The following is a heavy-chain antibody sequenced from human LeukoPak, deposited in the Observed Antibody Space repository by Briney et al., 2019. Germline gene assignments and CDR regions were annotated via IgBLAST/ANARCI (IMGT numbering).Heavy chain of an antibody. V-gene: IGHV3-30*02. CDR3: AKDSSVYYYDSKNFDY. D-gene: IGHD3-22*01. J-gene: IGHJ4*02. CDR1: GFTFSSYG. Sequence: GGSLRLSCAASGFTFSSYGMHWVRQASGKGLEWVAFIRYDGSNKYYADSVKGRFTISRDNSKNTLYLQMNSLRAEDTAVYYCAKDSSVYYYDSKNFDYWGQGTLVTVSS. CDR2: IRYDGSNK.